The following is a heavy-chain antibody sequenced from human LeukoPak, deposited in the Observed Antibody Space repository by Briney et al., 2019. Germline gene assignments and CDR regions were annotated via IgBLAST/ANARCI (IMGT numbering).Heavy chain of an antibody. Sequence: ASVKVSCKASGYTFSNYGISWVRQAPGLGLEWMGWTSYNGNTNYAQKFQDRVTMTTDTSTTTAYMGLRSLESDDTAVYYCARNPAYCTSTSCYNDYWGQGTLVTVSS. V-gene: IGHV1-18*04. CDR2: TSYNGNT. CDR3: ARNPAYCTSTSCYNDY. J-gene: IGHJ4*02. CDR1: GYTFSNYG. D-gene: IGHD2-2*02.